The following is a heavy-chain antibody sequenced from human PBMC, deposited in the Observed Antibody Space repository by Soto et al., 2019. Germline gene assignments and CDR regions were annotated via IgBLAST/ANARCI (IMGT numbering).Heavy chain of an antibody. CDR2: IYYSGST. CDR3: ARDMYSSDYFVKWFEP. Sequence: PSETLSLTCTVSGGSISSGGYYWSWIRQHPGKGLEWIGYIYYSGSTYYNPSLKSRVTISVDTSKNQFSLKLSSVTAADTAMYYCARDMYSSDYFVKWFEPWGQGTLVTVSS. V-gene: IGHV4-31*03. CDR1: GGSISSGGYY. J-gene: IGHJ5*02. D-gene: IGHD6-19*01.